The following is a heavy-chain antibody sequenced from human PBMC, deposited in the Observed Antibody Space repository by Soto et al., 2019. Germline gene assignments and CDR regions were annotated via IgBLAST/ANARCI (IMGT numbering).Heavy chain of an antibody. CDR2: ISSSGGRT. J-gene: IGHJ4*02. D-gene: IGHD4-17*01. CDR3: VKFYGDYSYFFDY. CDR1: GFTFSSYA. Sequence: GGSLRLSCAASGFTFSSYAMSWVRQAPGKGLEWVSIISSSGGRTNFADSVKGRFTISRDNSKNTMFLQMNSLRAEDTAVYYCVKFYGDYSYFFDYWGLGTLVTVSS. V-gene: IGHV3-23*01.